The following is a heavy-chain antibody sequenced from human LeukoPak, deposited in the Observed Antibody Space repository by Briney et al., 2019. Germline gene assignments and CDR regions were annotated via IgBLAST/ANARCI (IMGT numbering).Heavy chain of an antibody. CDR2: ISGSGGST. CDR1: GFTFSSYA. J-gene: IGHJ3*02. D-gene: IGHD5-12*01. Sequence: GGSLRLSCAASGFTFSSYAMSWVRQAPGKGLEWVSAISGSGGSTYYADSVKGRFTISRDNSKNTLYLQMNSLRAEDTAIYYCAKIRGYSGYDLTSAFDIWCQGTMVSVSS. V-gene: IGHV3-23*01. CDR3: AKIRGYSGYDLTSAFDI.